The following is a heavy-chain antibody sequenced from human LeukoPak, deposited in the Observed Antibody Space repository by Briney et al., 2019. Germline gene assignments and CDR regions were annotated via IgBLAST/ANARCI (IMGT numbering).Heavy chain of an antibody. D-gene: IGHD2-15*01. J-gene: IGHJ5*02. V-gene: IGHV4-34*01. Sequence: SETLSLTCAVYGGSFSGYYWSWIRQPPGKGLEWIGEINHSGSTNYNQSLKSRVTISVDTSKNQFSLKLSSVTAADTSVYYCARDRRMVVGALRTWFDPWGQGTLVTVSS. CDR1: GGSFSGYY. CDR3: ARDRRMVVGALRTWFDP. CDR2: INHSGST.